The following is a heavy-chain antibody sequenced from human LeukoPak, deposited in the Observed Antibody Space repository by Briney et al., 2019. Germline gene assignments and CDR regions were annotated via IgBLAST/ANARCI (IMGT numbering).Heavy chain of an antibody. CDR2: TYYRSKWYN. V-gene: IGHV6-1*01. J-gene: IGHJ5*02. Sequence: SQTLSLTYAISGDSVSSNSAAWNWIRQSPSRGLEWLGRTYYRSKWYNDYAGSVKSRITINPDTSKNQFSLQLNSVTPEDTAVYYCARGFGDCSSTSCYTVWFDPWGQGTLVTVSS. CDR1: GDSVSSNSAA. CDR3: ARGFGDCSSTSCYTVWFDP. D-gene: IGHD2-2*02.